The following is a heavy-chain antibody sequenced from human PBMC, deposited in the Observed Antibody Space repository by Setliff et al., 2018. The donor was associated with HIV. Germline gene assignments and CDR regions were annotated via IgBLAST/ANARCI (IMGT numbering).Heavy chain of an antibody. Sequence: PSETLSLTWAPSGFTFASYSVIWVRQAPGKGLEWISYISGLGGGSIYYADSVRGRFTSSRDDAEKSVYLQLNSLRAADTAVYYCARAGVVEGYYYYYYRDVWGKGTTVTVSS. V-gene: IGHV3-48*01. J-gene: IGHJ6*03. CDR1: GFTFASYS. CDR2: ISGLGGGSI. D-gene: IGHD2-15*01. CDR3: ARAGVVEGYYYYYYRDV.